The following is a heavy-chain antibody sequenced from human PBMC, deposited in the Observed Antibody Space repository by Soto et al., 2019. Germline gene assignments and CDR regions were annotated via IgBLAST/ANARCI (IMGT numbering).Heavy chain of an antibody. V-gene: IGHV1-8*01. J-gene: IGHJ6*03. D-gene: IGHD3-10*01. CDR1: GYTFTSYD. Sequence: ASVKVSCKGSGYTFTSYDINWVRQATGHGLEWMGWMNPNSGNTGYAQKFQGRVTMTRNTSISTAYMELSSLRSEDTAVYYCARVNVKRNYGYGSGSYPKARYYMEVWGKGTTVTVSS. CDR2: MNPNSGNT. CDR3: ARVNVKRNYGYGSGSYPKARYYMEV.